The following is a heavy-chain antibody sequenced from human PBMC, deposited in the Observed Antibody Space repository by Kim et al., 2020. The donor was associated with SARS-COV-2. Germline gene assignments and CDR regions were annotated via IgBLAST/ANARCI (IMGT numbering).Heavy chain of an antibody. J-gene: IGHJ5*02. D-gene: IGHD2-8*02. Sequence: SETLSLTCTVSGGSISSYYWSWIRQPPGKGLEWIGYIYYSGSTNYNPSLKSRVTISVDTSKNQFSLKLSSVTAADTAVYYCARGPLAWWPLGPWGQGTLVTVSS. CDR2: IYYSGST. CDR3: ARGPLAWWPLGP. V-gene: IGHV4-59*13. CDR1: GGSISSYY.